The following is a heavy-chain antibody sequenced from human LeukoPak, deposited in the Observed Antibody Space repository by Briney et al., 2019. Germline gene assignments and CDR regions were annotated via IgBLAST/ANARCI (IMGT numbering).Heavy chain of an antibody. CDR3: GVPFTIFGVAPGY. D-gene: IGHD3-3*01. V-gene: IGHV4-59*08. Sequence: SETLSLTCTVSDGSINGYYWSWIRQPPGKGLDWIGYMYSGGTTNYSPSLKSRVTISEDMSKNQFSLKLSSVTAADTAVYYCGVPFTIFGVAPGYWGQGTLVTVSS. J-gene: IGHJ4*02. CDR2: MYSGGTT. CDR1: DGSINGYY.